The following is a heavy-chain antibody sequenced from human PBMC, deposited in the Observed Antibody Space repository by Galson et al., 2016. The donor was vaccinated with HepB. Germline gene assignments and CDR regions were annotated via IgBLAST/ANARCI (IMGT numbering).Heavy chain of an antibody. Sequence: LRLSCAASGFIFDDYAMFWVRQVPGKGLEWVSSITWNSRKTDYADSVEGRFTISRDNAKNSVNLHMNSLRPEDTALYYCAKDRGNLNYYHHYGMDVWGQGTTVTVSS. D-gene: IGHD4-23*01. CDR1: GFIFDDYA. J-gene: IGHJ6*02. CDR3: AKDRGNLNYYHHYGMDV. CDR2: ITWNSRKT. V-gene: IGHV3-9*01.